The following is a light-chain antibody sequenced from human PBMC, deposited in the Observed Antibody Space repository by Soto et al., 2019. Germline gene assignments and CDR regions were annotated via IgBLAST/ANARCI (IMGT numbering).Light chain of an antibody. V-gene: IGLV2-14*01. Sequence: QSALTQPASVSESPGQSITISCTGTSSDVGASDFVSWYQQHPGKAPELIIYEISNRPSGVSSRFSGSKSGNTASLTISGLQAEDESDYYCSSYTTDISPYVFGTGTKLTVL. CDR2: EIS. CDR1: SSDVGASDF. CDR3: SSYTTDISPYV. J-gene: IGLJ1*01.